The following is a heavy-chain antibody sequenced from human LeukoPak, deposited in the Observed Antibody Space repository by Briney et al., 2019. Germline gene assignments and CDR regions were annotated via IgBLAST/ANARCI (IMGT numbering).Heavy chain of an antibody. D-gene: IGHD3-22*01. J-gene: IGHJ4*02. CDR2: IYPSDSDI. Sequence: GESLKISCRGSGYSFTNYWIGWVRQMPGKGREWMGIIYPSDSDIRYSPSFQGQVTISADKSISTAYLQWSSLKASDTAMYYCARFGSYYDSGGYYFGYWGQGTLVTVSS. CDR1: GYSFTNYW. V-gene: IGHV5-51*01. CDR3: ARFGSYYDSGGYYFGY.